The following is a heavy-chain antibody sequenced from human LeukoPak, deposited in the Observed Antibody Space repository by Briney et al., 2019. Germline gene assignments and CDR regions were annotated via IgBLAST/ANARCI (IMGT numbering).Heavy chain of an antibody. Sequence: PGGSLRLSCAASGFPFSNCWMIWVRQAPGKGLEWVGNIKQDGSEKRYADSVRGRFSISRDNAQTSLYLQMNSLRAEDTAVYYCARASDPWLQLTWCQGTLVTVSS. CDR1: GFPFSNCW. D-gene: IGHD5-24*01. V-gene: IGHV3-7*05. CDR2: IKQDGSEK. CDR3: ARASDPWLQLT. J-gene: IGHJ5*02.